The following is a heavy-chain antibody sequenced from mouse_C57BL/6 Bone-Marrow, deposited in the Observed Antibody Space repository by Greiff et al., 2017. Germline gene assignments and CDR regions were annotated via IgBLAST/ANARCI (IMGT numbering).Heavy chain of an antibody. CDR1: GYTFTSYW. V-gene: IGHV1-61*01. Sequence: QVQLQQPGAELVRPGSSVKLSCKASGYTFTSYWMDWVKQRPGQGLEWIGNIYPSDSETHYNQKFKDKATLTVDKYSSTAYMQLSSLTSEDSAVYYCARYRRGYGSSYWYFDVWGTGTTVTVSS. CDR2: IYPSDSET. J-gene: IGHJ1*03. D-gene: IGHD1-1*01. CDR3: ARYRRGYGSSYWYFDV.